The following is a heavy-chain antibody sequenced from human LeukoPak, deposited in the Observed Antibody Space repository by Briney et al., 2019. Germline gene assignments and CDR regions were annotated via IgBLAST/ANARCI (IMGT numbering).Heavy chain of an antibody. CDR3: ARESIVLGTFDY. V-gene: IGHV1-18*01. CDR1: GYTFTSYG. Sequence: GASVKVSCKASGYTFTSYGISWVRQAPGQGLEWMGWISAYNGNTNYAQKLQGRVTMTRNTSISTAYMELSSLRSEDTAVYYCARESIVLGTFDYWGQGTLVSVSS. CDR2: ISAYNGNT. J-gene: IGHJ4*02. D-gene: IGHD6-13*01.